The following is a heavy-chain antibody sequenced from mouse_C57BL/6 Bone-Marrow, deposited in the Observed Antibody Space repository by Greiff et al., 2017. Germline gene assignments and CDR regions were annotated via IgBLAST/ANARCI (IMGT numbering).Heavy chain of an antibody. CDR1: GYTFTDYY. CDR2: IYPGSGNT. J-gene: IGHJ3*01. Sequence: VQLQQSGAELVRPGASVKLSCKASGYTFTDYYINWVKQRPGQGLEWIARIYPGSGNTYYNEKFKGKATLTAEKSSSTAYMQLSSLTSEDSAVYCCARGGWFAYWGQGTLVTVSA. CDR3: ARGGWFAY. V-gene: IGHV1-76*01.